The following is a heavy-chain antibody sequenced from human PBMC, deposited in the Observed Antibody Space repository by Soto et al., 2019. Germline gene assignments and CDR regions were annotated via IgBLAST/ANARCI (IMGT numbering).Heavy chain of an antibody. Sequence: QVQLVQSGAEVKKPGASVKVSCKASGYTFTSYGISWVRQAPGQGLEGMGWISAYNGNTNYAQKLQGRVTMTTDTSTSTAYMELRSLRSDDTAVYYCARDGPLPILELWFGELGGSWFDPWGQGTLVTVSS. D-gene: IGHD3-10*01. J-gene: IGHJ5*02. V-gene: IGHV1-18*04. CDR3: ARDGPLPILELWFGELGGSWFDP. CDR1: GYTFTSYG. CDR2: ISAYNGNT.